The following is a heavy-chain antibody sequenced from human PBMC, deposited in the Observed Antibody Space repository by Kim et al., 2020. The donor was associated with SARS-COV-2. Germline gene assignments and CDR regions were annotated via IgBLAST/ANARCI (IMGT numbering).Heavy chain of an antibody. CDR3: ARGRSITGTKSFHFDY. Sequence: SETLSLTCAVSGGSISSGGYSWSWIRQPPGKGLEWIGYIYHSGSTYYNPSLKSRVTISVHRSKNQFSLKLSSVTAADTAVYYCARGRSITGTKSFHFDYWGQGTLVTVSS. V-gene: IGHV4-30-2*01. D-gene: IGHD1-7*01. CDR2: IYHSGST. J-gene: IGHJ4*02. CDR1: GGSISSGGYS.